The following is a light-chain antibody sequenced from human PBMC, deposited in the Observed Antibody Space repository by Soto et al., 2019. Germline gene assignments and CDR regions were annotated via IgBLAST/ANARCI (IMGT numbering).Light chain of an antibody. CDR2: EAS. J-gene: IGKJ4*01. Sequence: EIVLTQSPGTLSLSPGERATLSCRASQSVSSSYLAWYQQKPGQAPRLLIYEASNRATGIPARFSGSGSGTDFTLTISSLEPDDFAVYYCQQRSNWPPLTFGGGTKVDI. CDR1: QSVSSSY. V-gene: IGKV3D-20*02. CDR3: QQRSNWPPLT.